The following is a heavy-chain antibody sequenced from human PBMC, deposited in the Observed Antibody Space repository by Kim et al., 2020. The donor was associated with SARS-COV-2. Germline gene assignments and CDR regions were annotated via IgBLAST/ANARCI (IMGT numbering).Heavy chain of an antibody. CDR3: ARGRNYSPFDY. CDR1: GFTFSSYE. D-gene: IGHD4-4*01. CDR2: IIGSGTTI. Sequence: GGSLRLSCAASGFTFSSYEMNWVRQAPGKGLEWVSYIIGSGTTIYYADSVRGRFTISRDNDKNSLYLQMNSLRAEDTAVYYCARGRNYSPFDYWGQVTRV. V-gene: IGHV3-48*03. J-gene: IGHJ4*02.